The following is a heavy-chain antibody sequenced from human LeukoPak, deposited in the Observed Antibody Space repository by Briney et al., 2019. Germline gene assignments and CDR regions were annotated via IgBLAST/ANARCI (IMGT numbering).Heavy chain of an antibody. J-gene: IGHJ4*02. CDR2: INPNSGGT. V-gene: IGHV1-2*06. Sequence: ASVKVSCKASGYTFTGYYMHWVRQAPGQGLEWMGRINPNSGGTNYAQKFQGRVTMARDTSISTAYMELSRLTSDDTAVYYCARVPEWFGELLEHFDYWGQGTLVTVSS. CDR3: ARVPEWFGELLEHFDY. CDR1: GYTFTGYY. D-gene: IGHD3-10*01.